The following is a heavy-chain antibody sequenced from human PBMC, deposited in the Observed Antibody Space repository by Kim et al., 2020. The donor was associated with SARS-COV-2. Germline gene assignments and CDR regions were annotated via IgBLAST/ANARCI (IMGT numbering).Heavy chain of an antibody. V-gene: IGHV3-53*01. CDR1: GFTVSSNY. CDR2: IYSGGST. CDR3: ARDRIVVVPATYYYYYGMDV. J-gene: IGHJ6*02. Sequence: GGSLRLSCAASGFTVSSNYMSWVRQAPGKGLEWVSVIYSGGSTYYADSVKGRFTISRDNSKNTLYLQMNSLRAEDTAVFYCARDRIVVVPATYYYYYGMDVWGQGTTVTVSS. D-gene: IGHD2-2*01.